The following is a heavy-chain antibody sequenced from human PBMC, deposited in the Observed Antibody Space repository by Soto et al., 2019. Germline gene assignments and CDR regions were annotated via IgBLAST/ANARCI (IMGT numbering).Heavy chain of an antibody. D-gene: IGHD3-16*01. CDR1: GDSISTDY. CDR3: ARVGGINWFDP. CDR2: IYYGGST. V-gene: IGHV4-59*08. J-gene: IGHJ5*02. Sequence: SETLSLTCTVSGDSISTDYWSWIRQSPGKGLEWIGFIYYGGSTNYNPSLKSRVTISVDTPKNQFSLKLSSVTAADTAVYYCARVGGINWFDPWGQGTLVPVSS.